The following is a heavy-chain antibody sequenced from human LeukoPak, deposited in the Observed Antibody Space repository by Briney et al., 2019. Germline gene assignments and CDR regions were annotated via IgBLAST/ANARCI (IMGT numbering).Heavy chain of an antibody. CDR1: GFTFSSYA. J-gene: IGHJ4*02. CDR2: ISGSGGTT. D-gene: IGHD3-22*01. Sequence: GGSLRLSCAASGFTFSSYAMSWVRQAPGEGLEWVSAISGSGGTTYYADSVKGRFTISRDNSKNTLYLQMNSLRAEDTAVYYCAKVNGRYYYDSSVPDYWGQGTLVTVSS. V-gene: IGHV3-23*01. CDR3: AKVNGRYYYDSSVPDY.